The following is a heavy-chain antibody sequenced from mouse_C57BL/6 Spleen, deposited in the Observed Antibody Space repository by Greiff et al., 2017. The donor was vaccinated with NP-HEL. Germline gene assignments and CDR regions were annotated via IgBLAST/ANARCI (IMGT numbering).Heavy chain of an antibody. D-gene: IGHD2-10*01. Sequence: VQGVESGGGLVQPGGSLSLSCAASGFTFTDYYMSWVRQPPGKALEWLGFIRNKANGYTTEYSASVKGRFTISRDNSQSILYLQMNALRAEDSATYYCARYTSYFYFDYWGQGTTLTVSS. V-gene: IGHV7-3*01. CDR3: ARYTSYFYFDY. J-gene: IGHJ2*01. CDR1: GFTFTDYY. CDR2: IRNKANGYTT.